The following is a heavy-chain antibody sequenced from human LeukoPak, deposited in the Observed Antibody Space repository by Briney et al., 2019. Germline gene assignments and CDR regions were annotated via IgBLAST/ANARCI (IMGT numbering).Heavy chain of an antibody. CDR2: INHSGST. V-gene: IGHV4-34*01. J-gene: IGHJ4*02. Sequence: SETLSLTCAVYGGSFSGYYWSWIRQPPGKGLEWIGEINHSGSTNYNPSLKSRVTISVDTSKNQFSLKLSSVTAADTAVYYCARGVRYYYDSSGYSVLGLFGYWGQGTLVTVSS. CDR3: ARGVRYYYDSSGYSVLGLFGY. CDR1: GGSFSGYY. D-gene: IGHD3-22*01.